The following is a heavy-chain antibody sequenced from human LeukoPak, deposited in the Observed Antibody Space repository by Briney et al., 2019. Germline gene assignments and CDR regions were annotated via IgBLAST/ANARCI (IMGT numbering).Heavy chain of an antibody. J-gene: IGHJ4*02. V-gene: IGHV4-34*01. CDR1: GGSFSGYY. Sequence: SETLSLTCAVYGGSFSGYYWSWIRQPPGKGLEWIGEINHSGSTNYNPSLKSRVTISVDTSKNQFSLKLSSVTAADTAAYYCATIQDTAMVEFDYWGQGTLVTVSS. CDR2: INHSGST. D-gene: IGHD5-18*01. CDR3: ATIQDTAMVEFDY.